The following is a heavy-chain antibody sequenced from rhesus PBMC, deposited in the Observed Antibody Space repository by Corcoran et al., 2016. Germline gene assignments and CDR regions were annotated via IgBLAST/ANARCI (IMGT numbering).Heavy chain of an antibody. CDR1: GFTSGNSD. CDR2: IGSGGHI. Sequence: EVQLVESGGGLVQPGGSLRLSCAAPGFTSGNSDLIWIRQVPGKGLEWVSYIGSGGHIYYSYSVKGRFTISRDEAKKTLLLQMSSLRLEDTAMYYCAKDYLWADYTPDYWCQGVLVTVSS. CDR3: AKDYLWADYTPDY. D-gene: IGHD3-34*01. J-gene: IGHJ4*01. V-gene: IGHV3S43*01.